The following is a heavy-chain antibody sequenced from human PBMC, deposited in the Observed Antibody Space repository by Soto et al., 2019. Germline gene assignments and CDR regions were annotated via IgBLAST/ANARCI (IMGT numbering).Heavy chain of an antibody. CDR1: GFTFSSYE. D-gene: IGHD1-26*01. V-gene: IGHV3-48*03. J-gene: IGHJ4*02. CDR2: ISSSGSTI. Sequence: LRLSCAASGFTFSSYEMNWVRQAPGKGLEWLSYISSSGSTIYYADSPKGRFTISRDNAKNSLYLQMNSLRAEDTAVYYCAREDSSDVFDYWGQGTLVTVSS. CDR3: AREDSSDVFDY.